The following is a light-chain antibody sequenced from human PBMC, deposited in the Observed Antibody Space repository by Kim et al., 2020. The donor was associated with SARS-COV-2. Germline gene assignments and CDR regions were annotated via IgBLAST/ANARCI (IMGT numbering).Light chain of an antibody. CDR2: QDS. CDR3: QAWDSSTAVV. CDR1: KLGAKY. J-gene: IGLJ2*01. V-gene: IGLV3-1*01. Sequence: SYELTQPPSVSVSPGQTASITCSGDKLGAKYACWYQQKPGQSPVLVIYQDSKRPSGIPERFSGSNSGNTATLTISGTKAMDEADFYCQAWDSSTAVVFGGGTQLTVL.